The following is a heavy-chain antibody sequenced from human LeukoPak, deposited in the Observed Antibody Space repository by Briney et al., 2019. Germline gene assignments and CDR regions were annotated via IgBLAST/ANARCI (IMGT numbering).Heavy chain of an antibody. CDR2: ISAYNGNT. CDR3: ARENYDILTGYYYFDY. Sequence: ASVKVSCKASGYTFTSYGISWVRQAPGQGFEWMGWISAYNGNTNYAQKLQGRVTMTTDTSTSTAYMELRSLRSDDTAVYYCARENYDILTGYYYFDYWGQGTLVTVSS. CDR1: GYTFTSYG. J-gene: IGHJ4*02. V-gene: IGHV1-18*01. D-gene: IGHD3-9*01.